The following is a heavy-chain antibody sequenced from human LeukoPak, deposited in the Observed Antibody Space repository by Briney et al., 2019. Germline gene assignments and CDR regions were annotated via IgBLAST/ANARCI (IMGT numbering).Heavy chain of an antibody. V-gene: IGHV3-21*01. CDR2: ISSNINYI. Sequence: GGSLRLSCAASGFTFSIHAMNWVRQAPGKGLEWVSSISSNINYIQYADSVRGRFTISRDNAKNSLYLQMNSLRAEDTAVYYCARRNSGYSSSWYFNDYWGQGTLVTVSS. D-gene: IGHD6-13*01. CDR3: ARRNSGYSSSWYFNDY. CDR1: GFTFSIHA. J-gene: IGHJ4*02.